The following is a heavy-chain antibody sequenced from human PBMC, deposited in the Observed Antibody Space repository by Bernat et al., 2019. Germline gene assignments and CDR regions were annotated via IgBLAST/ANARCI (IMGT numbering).Heavy chain of an antibody. CDR1: GFTFSSYA. D-gene: IGHD3-10*01. CDR2: ISHDGSNK. CDR3: AKDRGFGELLYNYYYYYGMDV. Sequence: QVRLVESGGGVVQPGRSLRLSCEAAGFTFSSYAMHWVRQGPGKGLEWVAVISHDGSNKNYDDSVKGRFTISRDNSKNTLYLQMDSLRAEDTAVYYCAKDRGFGELLYNYYYYYGMDVWGQGTTVSVSS. V-gene: IGHV3-30*18. J-gene: IGHJ6*02.